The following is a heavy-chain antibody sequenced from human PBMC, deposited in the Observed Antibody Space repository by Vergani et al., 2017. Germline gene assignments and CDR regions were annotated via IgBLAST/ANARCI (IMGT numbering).Heavy chain of an antibody. V-gene: IGHV3-9*01. CDR1: GFTFDDYA. D-gene: IGHD4-23*01. CDR3: AKDTVESWFDY. CDR2: ISWNSGSI. J-gene: IGHJ4*02. Sequence: EVQLVESGGGLVQPGRSLRLSCAASGFTFDDYAMHWVRQAPGKGLEWVSGISWNSGSIGYADSVKGRFTISRDNRKNSLYLQMNSLRTEDTALYYCAKDTVESWFDYWGQGTLVTVSS.